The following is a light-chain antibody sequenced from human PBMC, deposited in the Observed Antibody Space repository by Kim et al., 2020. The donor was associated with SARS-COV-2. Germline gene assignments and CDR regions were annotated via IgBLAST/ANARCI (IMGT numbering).Light chain of an antibody. J-gene: IGLJ2*01. CDR1: VLAKKY. V-gene: IGLV3-27*01. Sequence: SYELTQPSSVSVSPGQTARITCSGDVLAKKYARWFQQKPGQAPVLVIYKDSERPSGIPERFSGSSSGTTVTLTISGAQVEDEADYYCYSAPGNNVVFGGGTQLTVL. CDR2: KDS. CDR3: YSAPGNNVV.